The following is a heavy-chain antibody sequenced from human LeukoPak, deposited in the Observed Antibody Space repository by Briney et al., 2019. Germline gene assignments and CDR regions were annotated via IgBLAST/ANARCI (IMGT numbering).Heavy chain of an antibody. Sequence: GGSLRLSCAASGFTFSGYWMHWVRQAPGKGLVWVSRINTDGSSTSYADSVKGRFTISRDNAKNTLYLQMNSLRAEDTAVYYCTRVLPDISTGYSFDYWGQGTLVTVSS. CDR1: GFTFSGYW. CDR3: TRVLPDISTGYSFDY. D-gene: IGHD3-9*01. J-gene: IGHJ4*02. V-gene: IGHV3-74*01. CDR2: INTDGSST.